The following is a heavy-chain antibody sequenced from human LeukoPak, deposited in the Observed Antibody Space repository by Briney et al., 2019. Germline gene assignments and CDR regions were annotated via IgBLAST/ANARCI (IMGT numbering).Heavy chain of an antibody. J-gene: IGHJ5*02. CDR1: GYTFTGYY. Sequence: ASVKVSCKASGYTFTGYYMHWVRQAPGQGLEWMGWINPNSGGTNYAQKFQGRVTMTRDTSISTAYMELSRLRSDDTAVYYCASALGFAGYIVGATPWFDPWGQGTLVTVSS. D-gene: IGHD1-26*01. V-gene: IGHV1-2*02. CDR3: ASALGFAGYIVGATPWFDP. CDR2: INPNSGGT.